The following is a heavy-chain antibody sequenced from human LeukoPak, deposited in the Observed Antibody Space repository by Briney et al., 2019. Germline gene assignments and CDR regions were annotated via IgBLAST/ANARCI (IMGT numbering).Heavy chain of an antibody. D-gene: IGHD3-22*01. CDR3: VRSAFHAGSGNYYDY. Sequence: GGSLRLSCAASGFTFSSHLMHWVRQAPGKGLVWVSRIDNAGSITTYADSVKDRFTISRDNAENTLYLQMNSLRVEDTAVYYCVRSAFHAGSGNYYDYWGQGTLVTVSS. V-gene: IGHV3-74*03. J-gene: IGHJ4*02. CDR2: IDNAGSIT. CDR1: GFTFSSHL.